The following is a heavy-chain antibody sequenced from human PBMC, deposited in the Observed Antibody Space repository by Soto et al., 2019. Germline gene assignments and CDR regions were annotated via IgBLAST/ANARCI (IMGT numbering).Heavy chain of an antibody. CDR3: ARSGYGDYGAYYYGMDV. CDR2: IIPIFGTA. J-gene: IGHJ6*02. D-gene: IGHD4-17*01. V-gene: IGHV1-69*06. CDR1: GGTFSSYA. Sequence: SVKDSCKASGGTFSSYAISWGRQAPVQGLEWMGGIIPIFGTANYAQKFQGRVTITADKSTSTAYMELSSLRSEDTAVYYCARSGYGDYGAYYYGMDVWGQGTTVTVSS.